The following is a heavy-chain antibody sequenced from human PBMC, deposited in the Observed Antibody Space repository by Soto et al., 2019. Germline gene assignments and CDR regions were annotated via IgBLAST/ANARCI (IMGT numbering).Heavy chain of an antibody. CDR3: ARGSSSGRYSNSDSDWYNLDV. CDR2: LNAGGRSW. J-gene: IGHJ6*02. D-gene: IGHD1-1*01. V-gene: IGHV1-46*02. Sequence: ASVKVSCKASGFSFNDKSLHWVRQAPGQSPERVAVLNAGGRSWTYAPSFKGRLTLTQETSTSTVYMEINGLTSDDSAIYYCARGSSSGRYSNSDSDWYNLDVWGQGTRVTVSS. CDR1: GFSFNDKS.